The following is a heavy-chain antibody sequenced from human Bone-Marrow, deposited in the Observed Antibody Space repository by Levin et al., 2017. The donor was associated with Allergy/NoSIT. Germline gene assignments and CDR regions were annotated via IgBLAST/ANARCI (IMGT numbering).Heavy chain of an antibody. J-gene: IGHJ4*02. D-gene: IGHD2-8*02. Sequence: GESLKISCEASGFTFSDSYMTWIRQTPGKGLEWISYISPTSNTIYYADSVRGRFTISRDNAHKSLHLQMDSLRVEDTGLYYCAREGQSLVRGANDHWGQGILVTVSS. CDR2: ISPTSNTI. CDR1: GFTFSDSY. V-gene: IGHV3-11*01. CDR3: AREGQSLVRGANDH.